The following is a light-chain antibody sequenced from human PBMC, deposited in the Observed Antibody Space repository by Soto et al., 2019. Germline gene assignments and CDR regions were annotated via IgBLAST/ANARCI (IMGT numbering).Light chain of an antibody. J-gene: IGLJ1*01. V-gene: IGLV2-14*01. CDR2: DVN. Sequence: QSALTQPASVSGSPVQSITISCTGTSSDVGGYIYVSWYQQHPGKAPKLMIYDVNNLPSGVSNRFSGSKSGNTASLTISGLQAEDDADYYCSSFTSSYFYVFVPVTKLTVL. CDR3: SSFTSSYFYV. CDR1: SSDVGGYIY.